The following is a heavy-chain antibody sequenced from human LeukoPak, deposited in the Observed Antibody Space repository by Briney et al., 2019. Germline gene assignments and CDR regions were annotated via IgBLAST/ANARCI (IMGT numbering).Heavy chain of an antibody. CDR2: INHSGST. J-gene: IGHJ3*02. Sequence: SETLSLTCAVSGGSFSDNYWSWIRQPPGKGLEWIGEINHSGSTNYNPSLKSRVTISVDTSKNQFSLKLSSVTAADTAVYYCARAGRYFDWLFRAFDIWGQGTMVTVSS. V-gene: IGHV4-34*01. CDR3: ARAGRYFDWLFRAFDI. CDR1: GGSFSDNY. D-gene: IGHD3-9*01.